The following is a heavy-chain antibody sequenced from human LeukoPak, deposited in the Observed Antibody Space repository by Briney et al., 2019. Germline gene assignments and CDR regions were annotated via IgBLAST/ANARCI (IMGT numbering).Heavy chain of an antibody. V-gene: IGHV3-48*03. CDR2: ITISGHTK. CDR3: ARGDPHADL. Sequence: GGSLRLSCAASGFDLSTYEMNWVRQAPGKGLEWIADITISGHTKNYADSVEGRFTISRDNARTSLYLQMNGLRVEDTGVYYCARGDPHADLWGQGTLVTVSS. J-gene: IGHJ5*02. CDR1: GFDLSTYE.